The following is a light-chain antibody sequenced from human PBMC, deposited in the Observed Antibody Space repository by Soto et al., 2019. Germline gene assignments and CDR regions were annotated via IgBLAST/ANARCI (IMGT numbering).Light chain of an antibody. CDR1: QSISSW. CDR3: QQFKNYPWT. CDR2: KAS. V-gene: IGKV1-5*03. J-gene: IGKJ1*01. Sequence: DIQMTQSPSTLSASVGDRVTITCRASQSISSWLAWYQQKPGKAPKLLIYKASSLESGVPSRFSGSGSGTEFTLTISSLQPDDFETYYCQQFKNYPWTLGQGTRVEIK.